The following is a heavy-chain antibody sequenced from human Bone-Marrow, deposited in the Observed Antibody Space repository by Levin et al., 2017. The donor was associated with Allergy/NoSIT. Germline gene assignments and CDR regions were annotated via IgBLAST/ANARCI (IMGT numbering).Heavy chain of an antibody. D-gene: IGHD2-8*01. J-gene: IGHJ5*02. CDR1: GFTFRSYA. CDR3: ARDTNGAGTFGLDH. V-gene: IGHV3-33*01. CDR2: IWFDGSNR. Sequence: GGSLRLSCAASGFTFRSYAMSWVRQAPGKGLEWVAGIWFDGSNRVYGDSVKGRFTISRDNSNNTLYLQRDSLRADDTATYYYARDTNGAGTFGLDHWGQGTLVIVSS.